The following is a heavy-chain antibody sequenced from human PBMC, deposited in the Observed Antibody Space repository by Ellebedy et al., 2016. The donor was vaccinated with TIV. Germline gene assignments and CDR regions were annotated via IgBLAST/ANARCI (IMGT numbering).Heavy chain of an antibody. Sequence: PGGSLRLSCAASGFTVSGNYMGWVRQAPGKGLEWVSVIYGGDSTYYVDSVKGRFTISRDNSKNTLHLHMNSLRAEDTAVYYCSKDSVPADSWGQGTLVTVSS. CDR1: GFTVSGNY. J-gene: IGHJ4*02. CDR3: SKDSVPADS. V-gene: IGHV3-53*01. CDR2: IYGGDST.